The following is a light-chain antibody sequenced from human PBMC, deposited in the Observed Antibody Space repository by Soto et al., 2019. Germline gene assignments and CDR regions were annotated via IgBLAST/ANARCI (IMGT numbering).Light chain of an antibody. CDR2: SNN. Sequence: QSVLTQPPSASGTPGQRVTISCSGSSSNIGINTVNWYQQLPGTAPKLLIYSNNQRPSGVPDRFSGSKSGTSASLAISGLQPEDEADYYCAAWDDSLNGHWVFGGGTKVTVL. CDR3: AAWDDSLNGHWV. V-gene: IGLV1-44*01. CDR1: SSNIGINT. J-gene: IGLJ3*02.